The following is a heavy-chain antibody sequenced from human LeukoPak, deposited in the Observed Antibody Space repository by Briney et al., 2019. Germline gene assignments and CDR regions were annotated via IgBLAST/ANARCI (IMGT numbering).Heavy chain of an antibody. CDR1: GFIFSSYS. CDR3: AKGTAQWELYDY. CDR2: IVEGGSVT. D-gene: IGHD1-26*01. J-gene: IGHJ4*02. Sequence: PGGSLRLSCAASGFIFSSYSMSWVRQAPGKGLEWVSAIVEGGSVTFYTDSVKGRFTISRDNSKNTLYLQMNSLRAEDTALYYCAKGTAQWELYDYWGQGTLVTVSS. V-gene: IGHV3-23*05.